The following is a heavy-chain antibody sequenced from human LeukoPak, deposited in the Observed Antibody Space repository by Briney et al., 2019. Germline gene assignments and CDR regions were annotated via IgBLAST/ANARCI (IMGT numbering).Heavy chain of an antibody. CDR3: ARHCSSTSCPHPGSAFDI. J-gene: IGHJ3*02. D-gene: IGHD2-2*01. CDR2: ISAYNGNT. Sequence: ASVKVSCKASGYTFTSYGISWVRQAPGQGLEWMGWISAYNGNTNYAQKLQGRVTMTTDTSTSTAYMELRSLRSDDTAVYYCARHCSSTSCPHPGSAFDIWGQGTMVTVSS. CDR1: GYTFTSYG. V-gene: IGHV1-18*01.